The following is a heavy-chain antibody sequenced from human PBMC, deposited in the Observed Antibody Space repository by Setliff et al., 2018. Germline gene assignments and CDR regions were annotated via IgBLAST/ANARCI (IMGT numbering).Heavy chain of an antibody. J-gene: IGHJ4*02. CDR2: INGDGSVA. CDR1: GFAFNTYW. CDR3: ARDGGEY. Sequence: GGSLRLSCAASGFAFNTYWMHWVRQVPGKGLVWVARINGDGSVANYADAVKGRFTISRDNAKNSLYLQMNSLRAEDTAVYYCARDGGEYWGQGTLVTVS. D-gene: IGHD3-16*01. V-gene: IGHV3-74*01.